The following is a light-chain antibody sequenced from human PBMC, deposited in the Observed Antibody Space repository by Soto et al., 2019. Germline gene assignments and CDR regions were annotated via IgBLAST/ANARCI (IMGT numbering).Light chain of an antibody. Sequence: EIVMTQSPATLSVSPGERATLSCRASQSVSSNLAGYQHKPDQAPRPLIYGASTRATGIPARFSGSGSGTEFTLTISSLQSEDFAVYYCQQYNNWPTWTFGQGTKVEIK. CDR1: QSVSSN. V-gene: IGKV3-15*01. CDR2: GAS. J-gene: IGKJ1*01. CDR3: QQYNNWPTWT.